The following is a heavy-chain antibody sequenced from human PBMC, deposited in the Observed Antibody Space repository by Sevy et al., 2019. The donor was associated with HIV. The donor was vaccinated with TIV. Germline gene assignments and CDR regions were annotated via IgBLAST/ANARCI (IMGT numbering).Heavy chain of an antibody. V-gene: IGHV1-69*06. CDR2: IIPIFGTT. CDR1: GGTFNSYG. Sequence: ASVKVSCKASGGTFNSYGINWVRQAPGQGLEWVGGIIPIFGTTNYAQKFQGRVTITADKSTSTVHMELSSLRSEDTAEYYCALDSNAYDIWGQGTMVTVSS. CDR3: ALDSNAYDI. D-gene: IGHD3-22*01. J-gene: IGHJ3*02.